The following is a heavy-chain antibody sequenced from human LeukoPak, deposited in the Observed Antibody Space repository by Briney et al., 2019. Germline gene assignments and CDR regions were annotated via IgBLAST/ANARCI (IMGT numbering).Heavy chain of an antibody. CDR2: ISHIGST. J-gene: IGHJ3*02. CDR1: GGSITNYY. CDR3: ARDRLSANAFDM. D-gene: IGHD2-21*02. V-gene: IGHV4-59*01. Sequence: PSETLSLTRSVSGGSITNYYWNWMRQPPGKGLEWIGYISHIGSTNYNPSLKSRLTISVDRSKNQFYLKLTSVTAADTAIYYCARDRLSANAFDMWGQGTVVTVSS.